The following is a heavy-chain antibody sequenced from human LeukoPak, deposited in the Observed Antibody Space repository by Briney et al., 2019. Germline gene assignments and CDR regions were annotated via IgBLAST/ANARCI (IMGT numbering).Heavy chain of an antibody. CDR2: INHSGST. D-gene: IGHD6-6*01. Sequence: SETLSLTCAVYGGSFSGYYWSWIRQPPGKGLEWIGEINHSGSTNYNPSLKSRVTISVDTSKNQFSLKLSSVTAADTAVYYCARRVAARVGFYYYYMDVWGKGTTVTVSS. V-gene: IGHV4-34*01. J-gene: IGHJ6*03. CDR1: GGSFSGYY. CDR3: ARRVAARVGFYYYYMDV.